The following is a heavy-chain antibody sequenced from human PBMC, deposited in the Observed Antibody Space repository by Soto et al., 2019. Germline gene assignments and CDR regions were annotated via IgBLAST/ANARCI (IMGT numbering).Heavy chain of an antibody. J-gene: IGHJ4*02. CDR3: ARGGRYRVTTSFDY. CDR1: GGSFSGYY. CDR2: INHSGST. Sequence: SETLSLTCAVYGGSFSGYYWSWIRQPPGKGLEWIGEINHSGSTNYNPSLKSRVTISVDMSKNQFSLKLSSMTAADTAVYYCARGGRYRVTTSFDYWGQGTLVTVSS. V-gene: IGHV4-34*01. D-gene: IGHD4-17*01.